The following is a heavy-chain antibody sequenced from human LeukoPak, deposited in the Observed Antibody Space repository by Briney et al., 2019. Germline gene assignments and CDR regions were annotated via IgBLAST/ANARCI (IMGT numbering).Heavy chain of an antibody. CDR3: ASGGEREFSYGIET. CDR1: GDSVRSYY. J-gene: IGHJ5*01. D-gene: IGHD3-10*01. CDR2: IYYSGGS. Sequence: SETVSLTCTVSGDSVRSYYWSWIRQSPGKGLEWIGYIYYSGGSKYSPSLKSRVSVSVDTSQNQVSLTLTSVTAADTAVYYCASGGEREFSYGIETWGQGTPVTVSS. V-gene: IGHV4-59*02.